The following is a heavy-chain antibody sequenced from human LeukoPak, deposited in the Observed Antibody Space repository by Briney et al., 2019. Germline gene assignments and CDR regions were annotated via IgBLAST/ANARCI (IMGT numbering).Heavy chain of an antibody. Sequence: PGESLRLSCAASGFTVSSNYMSWVRQAPGKGLEWVSVIYSGGSTYYADSVKGRFTISRDNSKNTLYLQMNSLRAEDTAVYYCARVRYSSGWSRKGDAFDIWGQGTMVTVSS. CDR3: ARVRYSSGWSRKGDAFDI. CDR1: GFTVSSNY. D-gene: IGHD6-19*01. V-gene: IGHV3-53*01. J-gene: IGHJ3*02. CDR2: IYSGGST.